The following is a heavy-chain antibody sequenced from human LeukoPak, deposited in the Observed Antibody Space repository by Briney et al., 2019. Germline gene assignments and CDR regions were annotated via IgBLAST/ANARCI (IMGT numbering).Heavy chain of an antibody. CDR2: ITHSGST. V-gene: IGHV4-34*01. CDR3: ARDLMT. CDR1: GGSFSGKY. J-gene: IGHJ4*02. Sequence: SETLSLTCAVYGGSFSGKYWTWIRQPPGKGLEWIGEITHSGSTYYNPSLKSRVTISVDTSKNQFSLKLNSVTAADTAVYYCARDLMTWGQGTPVTVSS.